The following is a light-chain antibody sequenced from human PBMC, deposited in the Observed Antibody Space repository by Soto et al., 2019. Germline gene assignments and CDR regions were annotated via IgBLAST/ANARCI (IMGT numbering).Light chain of an antibody. CDR3: QQYNNCPPYT. CDR1: ESVRSE. CDR2: GAS. Sequence: EIVMTQSPATLSVSPGERATLSCRASESVRSEVAWYQQKPGQAPRLLIYGASTRATGIPARFSASGSVTEFSLPISSVQSEDSSVDYCQQYNNCPPYTFGQGTKLEI. V-gene: IGKV3-15*01. J-gene: IGKJ2*01.